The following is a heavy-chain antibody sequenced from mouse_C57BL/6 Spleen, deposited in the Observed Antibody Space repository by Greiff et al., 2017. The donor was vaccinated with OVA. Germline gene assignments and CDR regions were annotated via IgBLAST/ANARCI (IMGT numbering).Heavy chain of an antibody. V-gene: IGHV5-9-1*02. CDR1: GFTFSSYA. CDR3: TRVFDYYGSSPYWYFDV. CDR2: ISSGGDYI. D-gene: IGHD1-1*01. J-gene: IGHJ1*03. Sequence: EVKLVESGEGLVKPGGSLKLSCAASGFTFSSYAMSWVRQTPEKRLEWVAYISSGGDYIYYADTVKGRFTISRDNARNTLYLQMSSLKSEDTAMYYCTRVFDYYGSSPYWYFDVWGTGTTVTVSS.